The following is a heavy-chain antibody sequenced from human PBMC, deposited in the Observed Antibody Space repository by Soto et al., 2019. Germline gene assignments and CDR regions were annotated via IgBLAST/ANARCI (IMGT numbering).Heavy chain of an antibody. CDR1: GYNFNTNG. CDR2: ISAYTGDT. V-gene: IGHV1-18*01. CDR3: ARDNTVTAPYFYYGLDV. J-gene: IGHJ6*02. D-gene: IGHD4-17*01. Sequence: QVQLVQSGAEVKKPGASVKVSCKASGYNFNTNGISWVRQAPGQGLEWMGWISAYTGDTNYVQKFQGRVTMTTGTSTSTAYMELRSLGSDDTAVYYCARDNTVTAPYFYYGLDVWGQGTTVTVSS.